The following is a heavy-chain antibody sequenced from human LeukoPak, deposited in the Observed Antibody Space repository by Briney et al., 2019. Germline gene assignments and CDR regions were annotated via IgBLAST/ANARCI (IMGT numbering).Heavy chain of an antibody. CDR2: IYPGVSDT. D-gene: IGHD3-22*01. CDR3: TRAADSSGHLDY. Sequence: GESLKISCKGSGYSFTSYWIGWVRQMPGKGLEWMGIIYPGVSDTTYSPSFQGQVTFSVDESISTAYLQWSSLKASDTAMYFCTRAADSSGHLDYWGQGTLVTVSS. V-gene: IGHV5-51*01. CDR1: GYSFTSYW. J-gene: IGHJ4*02.